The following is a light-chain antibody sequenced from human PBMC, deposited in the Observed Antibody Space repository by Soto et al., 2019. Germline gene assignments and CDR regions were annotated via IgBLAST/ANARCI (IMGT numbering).Light chain of an antibody. V-gene: IGKV3-11*01. CDR3: QQRSNLLT. J-gene: IGKJ4*01. CDR2: EAS. CDR1: QSVSSY. Sequence: EIVLTQSPATLSSSPGERATLSCRASQSVSSYLAWYQQKPGQAPRLLIYEASNRATGIPARFSGSGSGTDFTLTISSLEPEDFAVYYCQQRSNLLTFGGGTKVEIK.